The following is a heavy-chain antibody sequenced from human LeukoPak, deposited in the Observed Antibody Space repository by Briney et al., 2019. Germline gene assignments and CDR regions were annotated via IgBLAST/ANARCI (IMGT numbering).Heavy chain of an antibody. CDR1: GGSISSYY. CDR2: IYYSGST. J-gene: IGHJ4*02. V-gene: IGHV4-59*01. D-gene: IGHD3-10*01. CDR3: ARSYDYYGSGSYFPFDY. Sequence: SETLFLTCTVSGGSISSYYWSWIRQPPGKGLEWIGYIYYSGSTNYNPSLRSRVTISVDTSKNQFSLKLSSVTAADTAVYYCARSYDYYGSGSYFPFDYWGQGTLVTVSS.